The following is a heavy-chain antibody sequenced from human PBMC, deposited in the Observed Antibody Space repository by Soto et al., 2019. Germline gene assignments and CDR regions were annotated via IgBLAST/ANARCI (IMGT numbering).Heavy chain of an antibody. J-gene: IGHJ4*02. V-gene: IGHV2-5*02. D-gene: IGHD2-21*01. CDR2: IYWDDAK. CDR1: GFSLTSGEVG. Sequence: QITLIESGPTLVKPTQTLTLTCNFSGFSLTSGEVGVAWIRQPPGKALEWLALIYWDDAKRYTPSLKTWLTITKDTSKNQVVLTMTNVDPVDTATYFCAHGTYRATWSPFDAWGQGALVTVSS. CDR3: AHGTYRATWSPFDA.